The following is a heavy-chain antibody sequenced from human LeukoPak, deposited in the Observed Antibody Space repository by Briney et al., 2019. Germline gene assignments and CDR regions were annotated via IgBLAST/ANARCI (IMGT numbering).Heavy chain of an antibody. V-gene: IGHV4-39*01. CDR3: ARRDSPSMFDY. J-gene: IGHJ4*02. Sequence: PSETLSLTCPVSGGSISSSDHYWGWIRQPPGKGLEWIGSIHYSGRTSYNPSLKSRVTISIDASKNQFSLRLNSVTAADAAVYYCARRDSPSMFDYWGQGTLVTVSP. CDR2: IHYSGRT. CDR1: GGSISSSDHY. D-gene: IGHD2-21*01.